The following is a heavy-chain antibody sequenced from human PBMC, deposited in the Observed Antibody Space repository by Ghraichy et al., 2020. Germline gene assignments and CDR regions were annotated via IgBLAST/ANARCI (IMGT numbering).Heavy chain of an antibody. V-gene: IGHV3-30*02. J-gene: IGHJ4*02. CDR2: IRDDGSIK. CDR3: ARTIAVDGLLDY. Sequence: GGSLRLSCAASGFTFSSYGMHWVRQAPGKGLEWVAVIRDDGSIKNYADSVKGRFTVSRDNSKNTLFLQMNSLRAEDTAMYYCARTIAVDGLLDYCGQGTLVTVPS. CDR1: GFTFSSYG. D-gene: IGHD6-19*01.